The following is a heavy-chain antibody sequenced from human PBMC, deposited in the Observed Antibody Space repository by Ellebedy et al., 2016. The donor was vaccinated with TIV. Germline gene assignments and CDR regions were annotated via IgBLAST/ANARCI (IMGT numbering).Heavy chain of an antibody. Sequence: GGSLRLSXAASGFTFGSYGMHWVRQAPGKGLEWVAVIWYDGGNKYYADSVKGRFTISRDNSKNTLYLQMNSLRAEDTAVYYCARPDDVYYDTSGYFYGPFDLWGQGTSVTVSS. V-gene: IGHV3-33*01. CDR3: ARPDDVYYDTSGYFYGPFDL. CDR2: IWYDGGNK. D-gene: IGHD3-22*01. J-gene: IGHJ3*01. CDR1: GFTFGSYG.